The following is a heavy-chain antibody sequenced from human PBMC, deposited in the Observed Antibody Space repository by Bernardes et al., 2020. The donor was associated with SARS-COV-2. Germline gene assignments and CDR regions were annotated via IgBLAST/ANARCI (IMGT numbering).Heavy chain of an antibody. Sequence: SVKVSCKASGGTFASYAISWVRQAPGQGLEWMGGIIPIFDKANYAQKFQGRVTITADESTSTAYMELSSLRSDDTAVYYCARSGYQLPMFRGFNWFDPWGQGTLVTVSS. CDR3: ARSGYQLPMFRGFNWFDP. D-gene: IGHD2-2*01. CDR2: IIPIFDKA. V-gene: IGHV1-69*13. J-gene: IGHJ5*02. CDR1: GGTFASYA.